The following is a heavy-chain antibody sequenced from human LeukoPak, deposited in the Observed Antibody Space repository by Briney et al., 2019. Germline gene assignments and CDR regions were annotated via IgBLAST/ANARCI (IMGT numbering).Heavy chain of an antibody. D-gene: IGHD2-2*01. V-gene: IGHV6-1*01. CDR2: TYYRSTWYN. J-gene: IGHJ5*02. CDR1: GDSVSSNSVT. Sequence: LSQTLSLTCAISGDSVSSNSVTWNWIRQSPSRGLEWLGRTYYRSTWYNDYAVSVGGRITVNPDTSKNQFSLHLNSVTPEDTAVYYCARRLTQYDCFDPWGQGILVTVSS. CDR3: ARRLTQYDCFDP.